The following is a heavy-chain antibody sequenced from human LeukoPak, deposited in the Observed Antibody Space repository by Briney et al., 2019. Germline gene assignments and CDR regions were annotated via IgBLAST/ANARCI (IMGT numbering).Heavy chain of an antibody. V-gene: IGHV3-48*01. CDR2: ISSSSNTI. CDR3: AREDGSSYYFDN. J-gene: IGHJ4*02. Sequence: GGSLRLSCAASGFIFSTYTMHWVRQAPGKGLEWVSYISSSSNTIYYADSVRGRFTISRDNAKNSLYLQMNSLRAEDTAVYYCAREDGSSYYFDNWGQGTLVTVAS. CDR1: GFIFSTYT. D-gene: IGHD6-6*01.